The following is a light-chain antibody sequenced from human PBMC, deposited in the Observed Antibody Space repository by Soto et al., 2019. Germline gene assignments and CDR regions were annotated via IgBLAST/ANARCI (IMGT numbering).Light chain of an antibody. J-gene: IGLJ2*01. V-gene: IGLV1-47*01. CDR3: AAWDDSLSGLV. CDR2: RNN. Sequence: QPVLTQPPSASGTPGQRVTISCSGSSSNIGSNYVYWYQQLPGTAPKLLIYRNNQRPSGVPVRFSGSKSGTSASLAISGLRSEDEADYYCAAWDDSLSGLVFGGGTQLTVL. CDR1: SSNIGSNY.